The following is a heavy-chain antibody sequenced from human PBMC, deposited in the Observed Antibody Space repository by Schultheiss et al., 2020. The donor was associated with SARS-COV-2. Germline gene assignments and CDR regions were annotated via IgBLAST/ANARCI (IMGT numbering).Heavy chain of an antibody. CDR3: ARDSPDHPYYYMDV. CDR2: IIPIFGIA. Sequence: SVKVSCKASGYTFTGYYMHWVRQAPGQGLEWMGGIIPIFGIANYAQKFQGRVTITADESTSTAYMELSSLRSEDTAVYYCARDSPDHPYYYMDVWGKGTTVTVSS. V-gene: IGHV1-69*13. CDR1: GYTFTGYY. J-gene: IGHJ6*03.